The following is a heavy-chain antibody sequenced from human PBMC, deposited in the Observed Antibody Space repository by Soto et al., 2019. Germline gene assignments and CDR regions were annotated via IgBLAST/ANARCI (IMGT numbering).Heavy chain of an antibody. CDR3: ARDLVVVTFDY. V-gene: IGHV3-30-3*01. CDR2: ISYDGSNK. Sequence: GGSLRLSCAAPGFTFSSYAMHWVRQAPGKGLEWVAVISYDGSNKYYADSVKGRFTISRDNSKNTLYLQMNSLRAEDTAVYYCARDLVVVTFDYWGQGTLVTVSS. D-gene: IGHD2-21*01. J-gene: IGHJ4*02. CDR1: GFTFSSYA.